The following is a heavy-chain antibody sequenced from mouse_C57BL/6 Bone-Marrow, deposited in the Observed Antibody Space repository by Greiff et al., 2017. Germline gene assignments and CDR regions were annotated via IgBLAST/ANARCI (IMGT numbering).Heavy chain of an antibody. D-gene: IGHD2-4*01. CDR1: GYAFSSSW. CDR2: IYPGDGDT. CDR3: ARRGYDYYYAMDY. J-gene: IGHJ4*01. V-gene: IGHV1-82*01. Sequence: QVQLKQSGPELVKPGASVKISCKASGYAFSSSWMNWVKQRPGKGLEWIGRIYPGDGDTNYNGKFKGKATLTADKSSSTAYMQLSSLTSEDSAVYFCARRGYDYYYAMDYWGQGTSVTVSS.